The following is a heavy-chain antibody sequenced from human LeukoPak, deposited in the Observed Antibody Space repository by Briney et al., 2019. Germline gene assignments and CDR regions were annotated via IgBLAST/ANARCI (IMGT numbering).Heavy chain of an antibody. V-gene: IGHV1-18*01. D-gene: IGHD4-17*01. CDR3: ARDLESYGEEEYYFDY. J-gene: IGHJ4*02. Sequence: ASVKVSCKASGYTFTSYGISWVRQAPGQGLEWMGWISAYNGNTNYAQKLQGRVTMTRDTSTSTVYMELSSLRSEDTAVYYCARDLESYGEEEYYFDYWGQGTLVTVSS. CDR1: GYTFTSYG. CDR2: ISAYNGNT.